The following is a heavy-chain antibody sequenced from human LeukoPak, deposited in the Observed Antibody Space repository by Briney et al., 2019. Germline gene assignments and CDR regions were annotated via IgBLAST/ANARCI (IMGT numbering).Heavy chain of an antibody. Sequence: SETLSLTCAVSGGSISSGGYSWSWIRQPPGKGLEWIGYIYHSGSTYYNPSLKSRVTISVDRSKNQFSLKLSSVTAADTAVYYCARARSYYYDSRGWFDPWGQGTLVTVSS. J-gene: IGHJ5*02. CDR2: IYHSGST. CDR1: GGSISSGGYS. CDR3: ARARSYYYDSRGWFDP. D-gene: IGHD3-22*01. V-gene: IGHV4-30-2*01.